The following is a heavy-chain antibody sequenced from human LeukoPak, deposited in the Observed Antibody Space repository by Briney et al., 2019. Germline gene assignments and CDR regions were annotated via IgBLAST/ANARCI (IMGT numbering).Heavy chain of an antibody. CDR2: IKQDGSEK. Sequence: PGGSLRLSCAASGFTFSSYWMSWVRQAPGKGLEWVANIKQDGSEKYYVDSVKGRFTISRDNAKNSLYLQMNSLRAEDTAVYYCARDQSPLLRYFDWQGGYFDYWGQGTLVTVSS. V-gene: IGHV3-7*01. CDR1: GFTFSSYW. J-gene: IGHJ4*02. CDR3: ARDQSPLLRYFDWQGGYFDY. D-gene: IGHD3-9*01.